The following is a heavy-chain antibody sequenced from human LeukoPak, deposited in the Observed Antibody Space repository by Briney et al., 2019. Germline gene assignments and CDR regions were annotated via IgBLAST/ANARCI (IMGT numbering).Heavy chain of an antibody. J-gene: IGHJ3*02. D-gene: IGHD2/OR15-2a*01. CDR2: INPNSGGT. V-gene: IGHV1-2*02. CDR3: ARATLTFDAFDI. CDR1: GYTFTGYY. Sequence: ASVKVSCKASGYTFTGYYMHWVRQAPGQGLEWMGWINPNSGGTNYAQKFQGRVTITRNTSISTAYMELSSLRSEDTAVYYCARATLTFDAFDIWGQGTMVTVSS.